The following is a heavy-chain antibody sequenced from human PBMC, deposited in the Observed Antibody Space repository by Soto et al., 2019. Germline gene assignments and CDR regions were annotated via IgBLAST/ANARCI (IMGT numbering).Heavy chain of an antibody. CDR3: ASEGCSSTSCYRALDY. J-gene: IGHJ4*02. Sequence: GSLRLSCAASGFTVSSYWMHWVRQAPGKGLVWVSRINSDGSSTSYADSVKGRFTISRDNAKNTLYLQMNSLRAEDTAVYYCASEGCSSTSCYRALDYWGQGTLVTVSS. CDR1: GFTVSSYW. D-gene: IGHD2-2*01. V-gene: IGHV3-74*01. CDR2: INSDGSST.